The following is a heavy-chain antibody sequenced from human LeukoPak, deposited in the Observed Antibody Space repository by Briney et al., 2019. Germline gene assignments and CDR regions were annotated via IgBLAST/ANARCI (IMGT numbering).Heavy chain of an antibody. V-gene: IGHV3-30*04. Sequence: GGSLRLSCAASGFTLKIYPMHWVRRAPGKGLEWLSVISHDGSDKNNADSVKGRFIISRDNSKNTIYLQLNSLRPEDTAMYYCAREGVQTTVDAFDVWGLGTMVIVSS. CDR1: GFTLKIYP. CDR3: AREGVQTTVDAFDV. D-gene: IGHD4-17*01. J-gene: IGHJ3*01. CDR2: ISHDGSDK.